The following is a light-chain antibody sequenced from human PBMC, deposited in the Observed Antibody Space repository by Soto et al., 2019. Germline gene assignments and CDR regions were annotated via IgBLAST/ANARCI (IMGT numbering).Light chain of an antibody. J-gene: IGLJ2*01. Sequence: QSALTQPASVSGSPGQSITISCTGTSSDVGAYNFVSWYQQFPGKAPKLIIYEVSNRPSGVSDRFSGSKSGNTASLIISGLRAEYEADYYCSSQTASATVLFGGGTKLTVL. CDR1: SSDVGAYNF. CDR2: EVS. CDR3: SSQTASATVL. V-gene: IGLV2-14*01.